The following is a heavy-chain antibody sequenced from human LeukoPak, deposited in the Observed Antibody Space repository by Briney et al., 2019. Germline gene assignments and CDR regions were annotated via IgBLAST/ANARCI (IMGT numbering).Heavy chain of an antibody. J-gene: IGHJ4*02. Sequence: SQTLSLTCTVSGGSISSGDYYWSWIRQPPGKGLEWIGYIYYSGSTYYNPSLKSRVTISVDTSKNQFSLKLSSVTAADTAVYYCARDLGYSGSWYGSLDYWGQGTLVTVSS. CDR2: IYYSGST. D-gene: IGHD6-13*01. V-gene: IGHV4-30-4*01. CDR1: GGSISSGDYY. CDR3: ARDLGYSGSWYGSLDY.